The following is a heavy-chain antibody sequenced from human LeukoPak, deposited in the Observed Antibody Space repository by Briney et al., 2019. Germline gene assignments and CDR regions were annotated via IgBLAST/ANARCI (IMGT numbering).Heavy chain of an antibody. D-gene: IGHD3-10*01. J-gene: IGHJ6*02. CDR1: GISVSSNY. Sequence: GSLSLSFAASGISVSSNYMNWVRPAPGKGLEWVSIIHSAGNTYYADSVKGRFTISRDNSKNTQFLQMNSLRAEDTAVYYCARSLRGDGGLDVWGQGTTVTVSS. CDR2: IHSAGNT. CDR3: ARSLRGDGGLDV. V-gene: IGHV3-66*01.